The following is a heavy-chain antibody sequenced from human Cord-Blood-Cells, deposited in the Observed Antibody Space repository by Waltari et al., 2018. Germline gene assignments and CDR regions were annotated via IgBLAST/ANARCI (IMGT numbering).Heavy chain of an antibody. CDR3: ARAPYSSSWYWYFDL. D-gene: IGHD6-13*01. CDR2: INAGNGNT. Sequence: QVQLVQSGAEVKKPGASVKVSCKASGYTFTSYAMHWVRQAPGQRLEWMGWINAGNGNTKYSQKFQGRVTITRDTSAGTAYMELSSLRSEDTAVYYCARAPYSSSWYWYFDLWGRGTLVTVSS. V-gene: IGHV1-3*01. J-gene: IGHJ2*01. CDR1: GYTFTSYA.